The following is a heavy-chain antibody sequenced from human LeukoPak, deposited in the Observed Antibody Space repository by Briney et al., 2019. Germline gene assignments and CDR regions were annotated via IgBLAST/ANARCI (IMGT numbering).Heavy chain of an antibody. CDR3: AREGISAARYYYDSSGYYGAFDI. V-gene: IGHV1-69*13. CDR1: GGTFSSYA. J-gene: IGHJ3*02. Sequence: SVKVSRKASGGTFSSYAISWVRQAPGQGLEWMGGIIPIFGTANYAQKFQGRVTITADESTSTAYMELSSLRSEDTAVYYCAREGISAARYYYDSSGYYGAFDIWGQGTMVTVSS. D-gene: IGHD3-22*01. CDR2: IIPIFGTA.